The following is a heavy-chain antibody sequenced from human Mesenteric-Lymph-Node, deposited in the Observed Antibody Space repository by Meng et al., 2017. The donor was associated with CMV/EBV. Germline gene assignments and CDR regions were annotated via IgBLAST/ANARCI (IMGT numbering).Heavy chain of an antibody. CDR3: ATQPYCGDECYFDS. Sequence: GESLKISCAASGFTFNDYYMSWIRQAPGKGLEWVSYISRSGNTIYYADSVKGRFTISRENAKNSLYLQMNSLRVEDTAVYYCATQPYCGDECYFDSWGQGTLVTVSS. CDR1: GFTFNDYY. V-gene: IGHV3-11*04. CDR2: ISRSGNTI. D-gene: IGHD2-21*01. J-gene: IGHJ4*02.